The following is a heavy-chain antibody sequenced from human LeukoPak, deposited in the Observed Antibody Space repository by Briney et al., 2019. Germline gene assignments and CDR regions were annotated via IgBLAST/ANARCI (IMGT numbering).Heavy chain of an antibody. CDR1: GGSFSSSNW. D-gene: IGHD4-17*01. CDR3: ATRSYGDYAAFDY. Sequence: PSGTLSLTCAVSGGSFSSSNWWSWVRQPPGKGLEWIGEIYHSGSTNYNPSLKSRVTISVDKSKNQFSLKLTSVTAADTAVYYCATRSYGDYAAFDYWGQGTLVTVSS. CDR2: IYHSGST. J-gene: IGHJ4*02. V-gene: IGHV4-4*02.